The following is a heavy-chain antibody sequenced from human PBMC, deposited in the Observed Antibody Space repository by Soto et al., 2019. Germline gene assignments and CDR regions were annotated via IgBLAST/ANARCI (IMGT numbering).Heavy chain of an antibody. V-gene: IGHV5-51*01. Sequence: GESLKISCKGSTYTFSHYWIGWMRQMPGKAPKWMVLISTPACDTKYSPSFQGQVTISADMSISTAYLRWSSRKASDTSTYYCASLPYHNSYSGFDSWCQGTPVTVSS. CDR1: TYTFSHYW. CDR2: ISTPACDT. CDR3: ASLPYHNSYSGFDS. D-gene: IGHD1-26*01. J-gene: IGHJ4*02.